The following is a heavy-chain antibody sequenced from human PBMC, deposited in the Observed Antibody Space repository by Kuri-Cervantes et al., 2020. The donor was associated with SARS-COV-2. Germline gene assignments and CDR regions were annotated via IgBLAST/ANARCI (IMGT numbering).Heavy chain of an antibody. CDR1: GYTFTSYY. Sequence: ASVKVSCKASGYTFTSYYMHWVRQAPGQGLEWMGIINPSGGSTSYAQKFQGRVTMTRDTSRSTVYMELSSLRSEDTAVYYCARSPSNGDYDGWFDYWGQGTLVTVSS. D-gene: IGHD4-17*01. CDR3: ARSPSNGDYDGWFDY. J-gene: IGHJ4*02. V-gene: IGHV1-46*01. CDR2: INPSGGST.